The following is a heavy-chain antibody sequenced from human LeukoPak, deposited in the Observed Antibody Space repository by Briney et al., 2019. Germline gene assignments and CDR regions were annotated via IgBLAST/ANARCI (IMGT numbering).Heavy chain of an antibody. D-gene: IGHD2-15*01. Sequence: GGSLRLSCAASGFTFTTYAMSWVRQAPGEGLEWVSAISSSGGDTNYADSVKGRFTISRDNSQSTLYLQMSSLRAEDTALYYCATPPSDSFDLWGQGTMVTVSS. J-gene: IGHJ3*01. V-gene: IGHV3-23*01. CDR3: ATPPSDSFDL. CDR1: GFTFTTYA. CDR2: ISSSGGDT.